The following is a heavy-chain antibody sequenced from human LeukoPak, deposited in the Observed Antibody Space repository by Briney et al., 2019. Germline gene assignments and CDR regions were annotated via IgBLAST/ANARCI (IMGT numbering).Heavy chain of an antibody. V-gene: IGHV3-23*01. CDR2: ISGSGGST. D-gene: IGHD3-3*01. J-gene: IGHJ4*02. CDR1: GFTFSSYA. Sequence: GGSLRLSCAASGFTFSSYAMSWVRQAPGKGLEWVSAISGSGGSTYYADSVKGRFTISGDNSKNTLYLQMDDLRAEDSAVYYCATHILFWSGLFDSWGQGALVSVSS. CDR3: ATHILFWSGLFDS.